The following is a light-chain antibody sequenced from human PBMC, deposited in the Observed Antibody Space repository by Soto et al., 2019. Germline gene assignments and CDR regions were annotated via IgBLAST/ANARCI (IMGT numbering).Light chain of an antibody. CDR2: GAS. J-gene: IGKJ2*01. CDR1: QSVSSN. CDR3: QQYNNWPPYT. V-gene: IGKV3D-15*01. Sequence: EIVMTQSPATLSVSPGERATLSCRASQSVSSNLAWYQQKPGQAPRLLMYGASTRATGIPARFSGSGSGTEFTLTISSLPSEDFAVYYCQQYNNWPPYTFGQGTKLEIK.